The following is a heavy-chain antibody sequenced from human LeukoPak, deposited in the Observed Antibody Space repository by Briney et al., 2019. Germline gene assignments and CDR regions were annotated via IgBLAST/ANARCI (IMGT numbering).Heavy chain of an antibody. Sequence: GGSLRLSCAASGFTFSTYEMTWVCQAPGKGLEWVSYIDSSAGTVHYGDSVKGRFTISRDNTKNSLYLQMHSLRAEDTAIYYCARDADYGVYLDMWGQGTLVTVAA. CDR1: GFTFSTYE. CDR2: IDSSAGTV. D-gene: IGHD4-17*01. CDR3: ARDADYGVYLDM. V-gene: IGHV3-48*03. J-gene: IGHJ4*02.